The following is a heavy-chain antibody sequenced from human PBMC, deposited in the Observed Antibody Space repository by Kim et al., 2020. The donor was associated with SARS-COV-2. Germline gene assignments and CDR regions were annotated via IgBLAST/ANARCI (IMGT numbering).Heavy chain of an antibody. CDR2: IYYSGST. CDR3: ARDRSKSVLRGPSVGYFDL. V-gene: IGHV4-31*03. Sequence: SETPSLTCTVSGGSISSGGYYWSWIRQHPGKGLEWIGYIYYSGSTYYNPSLKSRVTISVDTSKNQFSLKLSSVTAADTAVYYCARDRSKSVLRGPSVGYFDLWGRGTLVTVSS. J-gene: IGHJ2*01. D-gene: IGHD3-10*01. CDR1: GGSISSGGYY.